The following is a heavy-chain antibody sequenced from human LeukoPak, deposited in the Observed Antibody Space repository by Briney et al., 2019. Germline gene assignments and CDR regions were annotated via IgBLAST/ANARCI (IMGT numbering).Heavy chain of an antibody. D-gene: IGHD6-19*01. CDR1: GFTFSSYW. V-gene: IGHV3-74*01. J-gene: IGHJ4*02. CDR2: INSDGSSI. Sequence: GGSLRLSCAASGFTFSSYWMHWVRQAPGKGLVWVSRINSDGSSISYADSVKGRFTISRDNAKNTLYLQMNSLRAEDTAIYYCARAMISSGWFPAFDLWGQGTLVTVSP. CDR3: ARAMISSGWFPAFDL.